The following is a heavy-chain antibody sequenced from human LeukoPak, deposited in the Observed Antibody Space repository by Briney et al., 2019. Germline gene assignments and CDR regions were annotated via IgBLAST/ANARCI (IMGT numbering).Heavy chain of an antibody. CDR3: AAAGDY. CDR1: GFTFGSYT. CDR2: ISSTSTT. D-gene: IGHD3-10*01. V-gene: IGHV3-48*02. Sequence: GGSLRLSCAVSGFTFGSYTMNWVRQAPRKGLEWVSHISSTSTTYYADSVKGRFTTSRDNAKNFLYLQMNSLRDEDTAVYYCAAAGDYWGQGPLVTVSS. J-gene: IGHJ4*02.